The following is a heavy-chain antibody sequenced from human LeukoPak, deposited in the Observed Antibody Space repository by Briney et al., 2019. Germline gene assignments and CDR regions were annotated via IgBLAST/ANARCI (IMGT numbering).Heavy chain of an antibody. J-gene: IGHJ4*02. CDR1: GFTFSSYS. CDR3: ARAGPTVVTPLDY. V-gene: IGHV3-48*04. Sequence: PGGSLRLSCAASGFTFSSYSMNWVRQAPGKGLEWVSYISSSSSTIYYADSAKGRFTISRDNAKNSLYLQMNSLRAEDTAVYYCARAGPTVVTPLDYWGQGTLVTVSS. CDR2: ISSSSSTI. D-gene: IGHD4-23*01.